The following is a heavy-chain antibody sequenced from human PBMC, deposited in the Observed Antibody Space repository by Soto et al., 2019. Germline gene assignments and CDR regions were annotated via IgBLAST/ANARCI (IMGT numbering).Heavy chain of an antibody. CDR3: ARGLERATSKNWFDS. Sequence: GGSLRLSCAASGFTFSSAWMIWVRQAPGKGLEWVGRIKSERDGGTIDYTAPVQGRFTISRDDSKNTLYLQMSDLRDEDTAVYYCARGLERATSKNWFDSWGQGTQVTVSS. J-gene: IGHJ5*01. V-gene: IGHV3-15*01. CDR2: IKSERDGGTI. CDR1: GFTFSSAW. D-gene: IGHD1-1*01.